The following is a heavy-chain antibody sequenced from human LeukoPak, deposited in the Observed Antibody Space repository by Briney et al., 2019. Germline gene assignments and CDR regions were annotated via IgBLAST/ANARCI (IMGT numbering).Heavy chain of an antibody. J-gene: IGHJ4*02. CDR2: ISAYNGNT. D-gene: IGHD2-15*01. V-gene: IGHV1-18*04. Sequence: GASVKVSCKASGYTFTSYGISWVRQAPGQGLEWMGWISAYNGNTNYAQKLQGRVTMTTDTSTGTAYMELRSLRSDDTAVYYCARASVVVAASHFDYWGQGTLVTVSS. CDR1: GYTFTSYG. CDR3: ARASVVVAASHFDY.